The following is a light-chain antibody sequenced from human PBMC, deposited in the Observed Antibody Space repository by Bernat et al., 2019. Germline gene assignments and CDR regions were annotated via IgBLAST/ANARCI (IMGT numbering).Light chain of an antibody. V-gene: IGKV2-24*01. J-gene: IGKJ1*01. CDR1: QSLVHSDGNTY. CDR2: KIS. Sequence: DIVMTQTPLSSPVTLGQPASISCRSSQSLVHSDGNTYLSWFQQRPGQPPRLLIYKISKRFSGVPDRFSGSGAGTDFTLKISRVEAEDVGVDYCMQGTQSPQTFGQGTKVEIK. CDR3: MQGTQSPQT.